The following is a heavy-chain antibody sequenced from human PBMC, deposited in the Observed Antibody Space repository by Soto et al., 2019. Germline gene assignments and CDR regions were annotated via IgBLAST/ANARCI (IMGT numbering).Heavy chain of an antibody. Sequence: QVQLQESGPGLVKPSQTLSLTCTVSGGSISSGDYYWSWIRQHPGKGLEWIGYIYYSGSTYYNPSLKSRVTISVDTSKTQSSLKLSSVPAADTAVYYCARWWSGSRQGFDPWGQGPLVTVSS. CDR1: GGSISSGDYY. D-gene: IGHD3-3*01. CDR2: IYYSGST. J-gene: IGHJ5*02. V-gene: IGHV4-31*03. CDR3: ARWWSGSRQGFDP.